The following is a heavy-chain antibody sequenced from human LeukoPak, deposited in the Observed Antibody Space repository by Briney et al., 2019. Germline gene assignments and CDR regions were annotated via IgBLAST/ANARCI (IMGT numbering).Heavy chain of an antibody. J-gene: IGHJ4*02. Sequence: ASVKVSCTASGYTFTSYGISWVRQAPGQGLKWMGWISAYNGNTKYAQKLQDRVTMTTDTSTSTVNMELRSLRSDDTAVYYCAREGGYSSSYDFWGQGTLVTVSS. D-gene: IGHD6-6*01. CDR1: GYTFTSYG. CDR2: ISAYNGNT. CDR3: AREGGYSSSYDF. V-gene: IGHV1-18*01.